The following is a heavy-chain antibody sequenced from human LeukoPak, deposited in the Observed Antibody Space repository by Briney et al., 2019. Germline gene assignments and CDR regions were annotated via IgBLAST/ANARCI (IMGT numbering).Heavy chain of an antibody. CDR3: AKSLGYCSSTSCPFDY. CDR2: IRYDGSNK. J-gene: IGHJ4*02. D-gene: IGHD2-2*01. V-gene: IGHV3-30*02. Sequence: GGSLRLSCAASGFTFSSYGMHWVRQAPGKGLEWVAFIRYDGSNKYYADSVKGRFTISRDSSKNTLYLQMNSLRAEDTAVYYCAKSLGYCSSTSCPFDYWGQGTLVTVSS. CDR1: GFTFSSYG.